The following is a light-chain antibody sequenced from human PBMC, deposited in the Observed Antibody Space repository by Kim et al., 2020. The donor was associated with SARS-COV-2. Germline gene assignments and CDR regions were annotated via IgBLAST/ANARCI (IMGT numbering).Light chain of an antibody. CDR1: NIGSKS. V-gene: IGLV3-21*04. CDR2: YDS. J-gene: IGLJ3*02. CDR3: QVWDSSIDHRV. Sequence: PGKTARFTCGGNNIGSKSVHWYQQKPGQAPGLVIYYDSDRPSAIPERFSGDDSGNTANLIISRVEAGDEADYYCQVWDSSIDHRVFGGGTKVTVL.